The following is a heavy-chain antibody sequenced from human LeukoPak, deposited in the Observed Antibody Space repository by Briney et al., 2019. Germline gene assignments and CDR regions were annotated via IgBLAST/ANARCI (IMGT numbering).Heavy chain of an antibody. CDR3: ARLVVPAAATIYSYYGMDV. CDR2: IYNGDNT. D-gene: IGHD2-2*01. CDR1: GFTVGSIH. V-gene: IGHV3-53*01. Sequence: GGSLRLSCAVSGFTVGSIHMAWVRQAPGKGLEWVSVIYNGDNTNCADSAKGRFTISRDNSKNTLYLQMNSLRAEDTAVYYCARLVVPAAATIYSYYGMDVWGQGTRSPSP. J-gene: IGHJ6*02.